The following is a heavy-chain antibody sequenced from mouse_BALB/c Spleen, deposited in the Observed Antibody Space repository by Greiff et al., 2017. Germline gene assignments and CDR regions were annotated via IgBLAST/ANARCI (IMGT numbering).Heavy chain of an antibody. V-gene: IGHV1-18*01. J-gene: IGHJ3*01. Sequence: EVQLQQSGPELVKPGASVKIPCKASGYTFTDYNMDWVKQSHGKSLEWIGDINPNNGGTIYNQKFKGKATLTVDKSSITAYMELRSLTSEDTAVYYCARKAYYRYDGDFAYWGQGTLVTVSA. D-gene: IGHD2-14*01. CDR2: INPNNGGT. CDR3: ARKAYYRYDGDFAY. CDR1: GYTFTDYN.